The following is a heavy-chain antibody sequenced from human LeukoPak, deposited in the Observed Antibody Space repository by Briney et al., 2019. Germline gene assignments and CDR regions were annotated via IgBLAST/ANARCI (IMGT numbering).Heavy chain of an antibody. Sequence: GGSLRLSCAASGFSFSSYWMNWVRQAPGKGLVWVAHINTDGRTTTYADSVKGRFSISRDNSKNTLYLQMNTLISEDTAVYYCARGSFWFGEDLPFDYWGQGTLVTVSS. V-gene: IGHV3-74*01. CDR1: GFSFSSYW. CDR2: INTDGRTT. CDR3: ARGSFWFGEDLPFDY. D-gene: IGHD3-10*01. J-gene: IGHJ4*02.